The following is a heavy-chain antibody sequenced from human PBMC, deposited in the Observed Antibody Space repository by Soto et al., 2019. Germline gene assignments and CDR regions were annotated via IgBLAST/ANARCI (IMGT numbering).Heavy chain of an antibody. J-gene: IGHJ5*02. CDR2: IYWDDDK. CDR1: GFSLTTTGVG. V-gene: IGHV2-5*02. CDR3: AYRHYYRGSWNPGGFAP. Sequence: SGPTLVNPTQTLTLTCTFSGFSLTTTGVGVGWIRQSPGKALEWLALIYWDDDKRYSPSLRTRLTINKDTSKNQVVLTMTNMDPVDTAIFYFAYRHYYRGSWNPGGFAPSAQGTLVPVSS. D-gene: IGHD6-13*01.